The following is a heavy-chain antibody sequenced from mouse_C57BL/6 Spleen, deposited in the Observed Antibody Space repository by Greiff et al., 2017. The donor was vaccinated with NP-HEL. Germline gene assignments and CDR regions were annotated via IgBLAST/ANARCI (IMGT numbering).Heavy chain of an antibody. Sequence: VQLQQSGAELVKPGASVKLSCKASGYTFTSYWMQWVKQRPGQGLEWIGEIDPSDSYTNYNQKFKGKATLTVDTSSSTAYMQLSSLTSEDSAVYYCARPSSGSYFDYWGQGTTLTVSS. J-gene: IGHJ2*01. CDR1: GYTFTSYW. D-gene: IGHD3-2*02. V-gene: IGHV1-50*01. CDR2: IDPSDSYT. CDR3: ARPSSGSYFDY.